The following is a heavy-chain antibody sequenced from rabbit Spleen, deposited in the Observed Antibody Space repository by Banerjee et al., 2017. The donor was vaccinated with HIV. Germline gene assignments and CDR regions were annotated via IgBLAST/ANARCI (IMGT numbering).Heavy chain of an antibody. D-gene: IGHD1-1*01. CDR3: AGVRSSDYGYKL. J-gene: IGHJ4*01. CDR1: GFSFSSSYW. Sequence: QEQLEESGGDLVKPEGSLTLTCTASGFSFSSSYWICWVRQAPGKGLEWIACIYAGSSGSTYYASWAKGRFTISKTSSTTVTLQMPSLTAADTATYFCAGVRSSDYGYKLWGPGTLVTVS. CDR2: IYAGSSGST. V-gene: IGHV1S45*01.